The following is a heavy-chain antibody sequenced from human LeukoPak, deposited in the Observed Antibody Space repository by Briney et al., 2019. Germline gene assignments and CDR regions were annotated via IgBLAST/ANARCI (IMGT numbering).Heavy chain of an antibody. CDR1: GFTVSSNY. V-gene: IGHV3-53*01. J-gene: IGHJ6*04. Sequence: PGGSLRLSCAASGFTVSSNYMSWVRQAPGKGLEWVSVIYSGGSTYYADSVKGRFTISRDNSKSTLYLQMNSLRAEDTAVYYCASCSSTSREYYYYYYGMDVWGKGTTVTVSS. CDR2: IYSGGST. CDR3: ASCSSTSREYYYYYYGMDV. D-gene: IGHD2-2*01.